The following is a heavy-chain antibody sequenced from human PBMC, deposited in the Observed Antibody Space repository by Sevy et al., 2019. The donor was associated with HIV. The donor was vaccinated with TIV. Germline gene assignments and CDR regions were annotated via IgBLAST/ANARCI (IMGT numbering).Heavy chain of an antibody. CDR2: IYPGDSDT. CDR3: ARVSRPESGNHFYFDY. D-gene: IGHD1-1*01. Sequence: GESLKISCKASGYKFTNNWIGWVRQMPGKGLEWVGVIYPGDSDTRYSPSFQGQVTISADKSISTAYLQWTSLKASDTAMYYCARVSRPESGNHFYFDYRGQGTLVTVSS. J-gene: IGHJ4*02. CDR1: GYKFTNNW. V-gene: IGHV5-51*01.